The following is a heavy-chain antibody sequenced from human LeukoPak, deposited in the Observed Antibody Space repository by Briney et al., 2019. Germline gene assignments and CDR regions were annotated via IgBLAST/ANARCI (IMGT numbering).Heavy chain of an antibody. D-gene: IGHD2-2*01. J-gene: IGHJ5*02. CDR1: AGSVGSGGYC. CDR2: VYYSAST. CDR3: AKVGRYCSSTSCYSGGWFDP. Sequence: KASECLSLTFSVSAGSVGSGGYCSSWIRQQPGKGLEWIGYVYYSASTYYNPSLKNRVTISVDSSKNQFSLELSSVTAADTAVYYCAKVGRYCSSTSCYSGGWFDPWGQGTLVTVSS. V-gene: IGHV4-31*03.